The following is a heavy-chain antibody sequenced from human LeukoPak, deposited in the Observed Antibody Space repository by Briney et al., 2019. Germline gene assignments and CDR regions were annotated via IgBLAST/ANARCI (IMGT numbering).Heavy chain of an antibody. CDR2: IIPIFGKA. J-gene: IGHJ3*02. CDR1: AGTFSSYA. D-gene: IGHD6-19*01. CDR3: ARSPQQWLHAFDI. V-gene: IGHV1-69*05. Sequence: SGKVSCKASAGTFSSYAISWVRHAPGQGLEWMGGIIPIFGKANYAQKFQGRVTITTDESTSTAYMELSSLRSEDTAVYYWARSPQQWLHAFDIWGQGTMGTVSS.